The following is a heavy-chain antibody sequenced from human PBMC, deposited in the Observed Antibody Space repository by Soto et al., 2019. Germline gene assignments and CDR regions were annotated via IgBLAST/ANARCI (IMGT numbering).Heavy chain of an antibody. D-gene: IGHD3-16*02. CDR3: ASSRTNYDYIWGSYRYDAFDI. CDR2: MNPNSGNT. V-gene: IGHV1-8*01. CDR1: GYTFTSYD. J-gene: IGHJ3*02. Sequence: QVQLVQSGAEVKKPGASVKVSCKASGYTFTSYDINWVRQATGQGLEWMGWMNPNSGNTGYAQKLRGRVTMTRNTSISTAYMELSSLRSEDTAVYYCASSRTNYDYIWGSYRYDAFDIWGQGTMVTVSS.